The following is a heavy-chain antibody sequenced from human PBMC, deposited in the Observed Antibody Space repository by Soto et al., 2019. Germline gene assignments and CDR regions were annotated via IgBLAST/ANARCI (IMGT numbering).Heavy chain of an antibody. Sequence: SETLSRTCTVSGGSVSSGSYYWSWIRQPPGKGLEWIGYIYYSGSTNYNPSLKSRVTISVDTSKNQFSLKLSSVTAADTAVYYCARLTGMYGMDVWGQGTTVTVSS. J-gene: IGHJ6*02. D-gene: IGHD7-27*01. CDR3: ARLTGMYGMDV. CDR1: GGSVSSGSYY. V-gene: IGHV4-61*01. CDR2: IYYSGST.